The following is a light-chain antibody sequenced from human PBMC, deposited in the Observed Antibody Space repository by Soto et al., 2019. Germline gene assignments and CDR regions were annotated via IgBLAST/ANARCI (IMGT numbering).Light chain of an antibody. J-gene: IGKJ4*01. CDR3: QQRSNWPLT. CDR2: RAS. CDR1: QSVSSY. Sequence: EIVLTQSPATLSLSPGERATLSCRASQSVSSYLAWYQQKPGQAPRLLIYRASNRATGIPARFSGSGSGTDFTLTISSLEPEDFAVYYCQQRSNWPLTFGGGTKVLI. V-gene: IGKV3-11*01.